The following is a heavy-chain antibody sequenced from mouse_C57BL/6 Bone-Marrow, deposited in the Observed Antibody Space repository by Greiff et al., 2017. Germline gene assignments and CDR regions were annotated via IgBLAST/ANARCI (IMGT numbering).Heavy chain of an antibody. J-gene: IGHJ1*03. CDR2: INPSTGGT. V-gene: IGHV1-42*01. CDR1: GYSFTGYY. CDR3: ARLRYYGSDWYFDF. D-gene: IGHD1-1*01. Sequence: VQLQQSGPELVKPGASVKVSCKASGYSFTGYYMNWVKQSPEKSLEWIGEINPSTGGTTYNQKFKAKATLTVDKSSSTAYMQLKSLTSEDSAVYYCARLRYYGSDWYFDFWGTGTTVTVSS.